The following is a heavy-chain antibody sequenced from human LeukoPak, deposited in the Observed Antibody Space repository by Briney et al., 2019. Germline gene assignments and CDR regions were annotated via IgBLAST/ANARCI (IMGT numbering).Heavy chain of an antibody. CDR2: IYSGGTT. CDR3: ARVEGDYYYYYYMDV. CDR1: GFTVNNNY. V-gene: IGHV3-53*01. J-gene: IGHJ6*03. D-gene: IGHD2-21*02. Sequence: GGSLRLSCAASGFTVNNNYMIWVRQAPGKGLEWVSLIYSGGTTYYADSVKGRFTISRDNSKNTLYLQMNSLRAEDTAVYYCARVEGDYYYYYYMDVWGKGTTVTVS.